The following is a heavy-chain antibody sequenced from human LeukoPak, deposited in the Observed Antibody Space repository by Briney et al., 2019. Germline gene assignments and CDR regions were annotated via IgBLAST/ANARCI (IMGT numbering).Heavy chain of an antibody. CDR1: GGSFSGYY. CDR3: ARARLWFGETPRWFDP. Sequence: KPSATLSLTCAVYGGSFSGYYWSWIRQPPGKGLEWIGEINHSGSTNYNPSLKSRVTISVDTSKNQFSLKLSSVTAADTAVYYCARARLWFGETPRWFDPWGQGTLVTVSS. V-gene: IGHV4-34*01. CDR2: INHSGST. D-gene: IGHD3-10*01. J-gene: IGHJ5*02.